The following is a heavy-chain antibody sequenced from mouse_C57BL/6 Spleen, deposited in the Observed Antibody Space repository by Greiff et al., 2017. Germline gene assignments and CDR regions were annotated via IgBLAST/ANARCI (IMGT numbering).Heavy chain of an antibody. D-gene: IGHD3-2*01. J-gene: IGHJ1*03. V-gene: IGHV1-26*01. CDR3: ARKRHPGYFDV. Sequence: EVQLQQSGPELVKPGASVKISCKASGYTFTDYYMNWVKQSHGKSLEWIGDINPNNGGTSYNQKFKGKATLTVDKSSSTAYMELRSLTSEDSAVYYCARKRHPGYFDVWGTGTTVTVSS. CDR2: INPNNGGT. CDR1: GYTFTDYY.